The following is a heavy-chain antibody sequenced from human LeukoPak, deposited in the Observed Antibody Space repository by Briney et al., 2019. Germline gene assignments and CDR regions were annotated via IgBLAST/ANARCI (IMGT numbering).Heavy chain of an antibody. CDR2: INHSGST. D-gene: IGHD2-2*01. CDR3: AGLTEGYCSSTSCPQGNY. J-gene: IGHJ4*02. CDR1: GGSFSGYY. Sequence: SETLSLTCAVYGGSFSGYYWSWIRQPPGKGLEWIGEINHSGSTYYNPSLKSRVTISVDTSKNQFSLKLSSVTAADTAVYYCAGLTEGYCSSTSCPQGNYWGQGTLVTVSS. V-gene: IGHV4-34*01.